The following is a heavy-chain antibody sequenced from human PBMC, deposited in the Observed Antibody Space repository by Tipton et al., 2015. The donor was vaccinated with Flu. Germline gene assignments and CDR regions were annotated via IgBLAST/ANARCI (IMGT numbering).Heavy chain of an antibody. CDR3: ARELSYGMDV. J-gene: IGHJ6*02. Sequence: TLSLTCTVSGGSISSYYWSWIRQPPGKGLEWIGYIYYSGSTNYYPSLKSRVTISVDTSKNQFSLKLSSVTAADTAVYYCARELSYGMDVWGQGTTVTVSS. CDR2: IYYSGST. CDR1: GGSISSYY. V-gene: IGHV4-59*01.